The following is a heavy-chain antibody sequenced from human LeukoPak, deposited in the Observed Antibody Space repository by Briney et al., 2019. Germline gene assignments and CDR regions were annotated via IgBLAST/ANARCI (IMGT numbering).Heavy chain of an antibody. CDR2: ISAYNGNT. V-gene: IGHV1-18*01. J-gene: IGHJ6*02. D-gene: IGHD6-13*01. Sequence: ASVKVSCKASGYTFTSYGISWVRQAPGQGLEWMGWISAYNGNTNYAQKLQGRVTMTTDTSTSTAYMELRSLRSDETAVYYCARDSSSWFYYFYGMDVWGQGTTVTVSS. CDR3: ARDSSSWFYYFYGMDV. CDR1: GYTFTSYG.